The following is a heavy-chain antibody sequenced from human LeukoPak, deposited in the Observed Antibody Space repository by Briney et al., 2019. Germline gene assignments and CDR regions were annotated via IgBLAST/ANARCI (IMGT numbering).Heavy chain of an antibody. J-gene: IGHJ5*02. Sequence: ASVKVSCKASGYTFTSHGISWVRQAPGQGLEWMGWISAYNGDTKYAQNLQGRVTLTTYTLTTTAYLELRSLTSDDTAVYYCVGDPSNTSGWKTWFDPWGQGTLVTVSS. V-gene: IGHV1-18*01. CDR3: VGDPSNTSGWKTWFDP. D-gene: IGHD6-19*01. CDR1: GYTFTSHG. CDR2: ISAYNGDT.